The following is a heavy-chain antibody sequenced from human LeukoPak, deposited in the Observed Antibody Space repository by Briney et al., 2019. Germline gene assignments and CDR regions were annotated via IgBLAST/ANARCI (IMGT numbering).Heavy chain of an antibody. V-gene: IGHV3-13*01. Sequence: PAGGSLRLSCITSGFIFSNYDMHWVRHPTGKGLEWVAAIATSGATYYADSLKGRFIISRGDAQNSLYLQINSLRAGDTAVYFCARAYGPGSSFAFPDYWGQGTLVTVSS. CDR2: IATSGAT. CDR3: ARAYGPGSSFAFPDY. D-gene: IGHD3-10*01. CDR1: GFIFSNYD. J-gene: IGHJ4*02.